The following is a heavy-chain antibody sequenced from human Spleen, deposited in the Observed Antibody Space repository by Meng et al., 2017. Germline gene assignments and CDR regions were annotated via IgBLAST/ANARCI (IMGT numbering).Heavy chain of an antibody. CDR1: GYTFTSYY. V-gene: IGHV1-46*01. CDR2: INPSGGST. Sequence: ASVKVSCKASGYTFTSYYMHWVRQAPGQGLEWMGIINPSGGSTSYAQKFQGRVTMTRDTSTSTVYMELSSLRSEDTAVYYCARDYYDYVWGSYRSTYPFGYWGQGTLVTVSS. J-gene: IGHJ4*02. CDR3: ARDYYDYVWGSYRSTYPFGY. D-gene: IGHD3-16*02.